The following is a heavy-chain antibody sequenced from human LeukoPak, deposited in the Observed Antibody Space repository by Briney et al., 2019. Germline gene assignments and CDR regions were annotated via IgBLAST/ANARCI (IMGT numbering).Heavy chain of an antibody. CDR1: GFTFDDYG. CDR2: INWNGGST. J-gene: IGHJ4*02. CDR3: ARDHRQYSSSWYLRAHFDY. D-gene: IGHD6-13*01. V-gene: IGHV3-20*04. Sequence: GGSLRLSCAASGFTFDDYGMSWVRQAPGKGLEWVSGINWNGGSTGYADSVKGRFTISRDNAKNSLYLQMNSLRAEDTALYYCARDHRQYSSSWYLRAHFDYWGQGTLVTVSS.